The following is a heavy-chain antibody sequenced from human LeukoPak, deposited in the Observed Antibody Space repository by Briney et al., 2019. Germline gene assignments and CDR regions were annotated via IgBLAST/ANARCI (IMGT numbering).Heavy chain of an antibody. J-gene: IGHJ3*02. CDR1: GGTFSSYA. D-gene: IGHD2-15*01. V-gene: IGHV1-69*13. Sequence: SVKVSCKASGGTFSSYAISWVRQAPGQGLEWMGGIIPIFGTANYAQKFQGRVTITADESTSTAYLELSSMSSEDKAVYYCARDVVVVAIGAFDIWGQGTMVTVSS. CDR3: ARDVVVVAIGAFDI. CDR2: IIPIFGTA.